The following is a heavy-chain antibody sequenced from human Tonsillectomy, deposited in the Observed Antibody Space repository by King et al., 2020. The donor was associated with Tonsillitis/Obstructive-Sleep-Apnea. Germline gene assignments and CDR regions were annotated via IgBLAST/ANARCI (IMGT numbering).Heavy chain of an antibody. V-gene: IGHV4-31*03. Sequence: VQLQESGPGLVKPSQTLSLTCTVSGGSISSDNYYWSWIRQHPGKGLEWIGYIYYSGSAYYNPSLESRVTISVDTSKNQFSLKLSSVTAADTAVYYCAREVIAPRPDDAFDIWGQGTMVTVSS. J-gene: IGHJ3*02. D-gene: IGHD6-6*01. CDR2: IYYSGSA. CDR3: AREVIAPRPDDAFDI. CDR1: GGSISSDNYY.